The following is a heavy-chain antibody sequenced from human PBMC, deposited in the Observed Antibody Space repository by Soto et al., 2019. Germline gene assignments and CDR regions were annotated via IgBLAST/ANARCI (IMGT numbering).Heavy chain of an antibody. CDR2: MSYDGSK. D-gene: IGHD4-17*01. CDR1: GFTFSSYS. Sequence: GGSLRLSCAAAGFTFSSYSMHRVRQAPGTGLEWVAVMSYDGSKYYADTVKGRFTISRDNSKNTLYLQINSLRPEDTAVYYCAKDFTPWFGDYFYYYYGMDVWGQGTTVTISS. V-gene: IGHV3-30*18. CDR3: AKDFTPWFGDYFYYYYGMDV. J-gene: IGHJ6*02.